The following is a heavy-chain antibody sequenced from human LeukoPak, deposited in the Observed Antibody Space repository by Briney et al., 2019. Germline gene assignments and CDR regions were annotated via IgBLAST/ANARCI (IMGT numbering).Heavy chain of an antibody. V-gene: IGHV3-21*01. CDR2: ISSSSSYI. CDR1: GVTFSSYS. D-gene: IGHD2-15*01. Sequence: GWSRRLSWAASGVTFSSYSMNWVRQAPGKGLEWVSSISSSSSYIYYADSVKGRFTISRDNAKNSLYLQMNSLRAEDTAVYYCARTGGSSYFDYWGQGTLVTVSS. J-gene: IGHJ4*02. CDR3: ARTGGSSYFDY.